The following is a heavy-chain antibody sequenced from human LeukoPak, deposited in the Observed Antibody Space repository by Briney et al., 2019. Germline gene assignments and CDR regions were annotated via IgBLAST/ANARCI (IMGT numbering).Heavy chain of an antibody. V-gene: IGHV3-7*03. J-gene: IGHJ4*02. CDR1: GFTFSSYW. Sequence: GGSLRLSCAASGFTFSSYWMSWVRQAPGKGLEWVANIKQDGSEKYFVDSVRGRFTISRDNAKNLVYLQMSSLRGEDTAVYYCARQPLDYWGQGTLVTVSS. CDR2: IKQDGSEK. CDR3: ARQPLDY.